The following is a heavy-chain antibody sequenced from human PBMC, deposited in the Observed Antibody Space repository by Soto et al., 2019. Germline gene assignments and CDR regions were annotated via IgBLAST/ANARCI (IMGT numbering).Heavy chain of an antibody. Sequence: QVQLVESGGGVVQPGRSLRLSCAASGFTFSSYGMHWVRQAPGKGLEWVAVISYDGSNKYYADSVKGRFTISRDNSKNTLYPQMNSLRAEDTAVYYCAKVGYCSGGSCYGYYYGMDVWGQGTTVTVSS. V-gene: IGHV3-30*18. CDR2: ISYDGSNK. CDR3: AKVGYCSGGSCYGYYYGMDV. CDR1: GFTFSSYG. J-gene: IGHJ6*02. D-gene: IGHD2-15*01.